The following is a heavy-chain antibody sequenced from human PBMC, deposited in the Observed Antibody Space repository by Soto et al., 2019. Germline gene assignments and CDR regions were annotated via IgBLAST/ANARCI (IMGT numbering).Heavy chain of an antibody. CDR3: ARRGEGAGYSYGTVRYYYGMDV. CDR2: INNRNDYI. V-gene: IGHV3-21*01. D-gene: IGHD5-18*01. Sequence: PGGSLRLSCAASGFSFSDYSMSWVRQAPGKGLEWVSSINNRNDYIYYADSVKGRFTVSRDNAKNTLYLQVNSLRAEDTAVYYCARRGEGAGYSYGTVRYYYGMDVWGQGTTVTVSS. CDR1: GFSFSDYS. J-gene: IGHJ6*02.